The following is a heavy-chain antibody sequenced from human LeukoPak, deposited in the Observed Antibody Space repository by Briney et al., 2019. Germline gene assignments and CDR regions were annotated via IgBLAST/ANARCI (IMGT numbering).Heavy chain of an antibody. J-gene: IGHJ4*02. Sequence: ASVKVSCKASGYTFTGYYMHWVRQAPGQGLEWMGWINPNSGGTNYAQKFQGRVTMTRDTSISTAYMELSRLRSDDAAVYYCARGGGSGSYRAFDYWGQGTLVTVSS. CDR1: GYTFTGYY. D-gene: IGHD3-10*01. CDR2: INPNSGGT. CDR3: ARGGGSGSYRAFDY. V-gene: IGHV1-2*02.